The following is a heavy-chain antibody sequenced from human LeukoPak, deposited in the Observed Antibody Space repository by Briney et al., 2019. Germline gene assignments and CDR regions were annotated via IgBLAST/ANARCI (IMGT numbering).Heavy chain of an antibody. Sequence: PGGSLRLFCTPCGFTLSILGMHCARGAPGEGVVCVTFIWYEGYNQYYAVSVKGRFTISRDNSEHTLYLQMDSLRGEDVCVYYCAKVWEYLRQSPYYRDFCGKGSTNTVCS. CDR1: GFTLSILG. CDR3: AKVWEYLRQSPYYRDF. J-gene: IGHJ6*03. CDR2: IWYEGYNQ. V-gene: IGHV3-30*02. D-gene: IGHD3-3*01.